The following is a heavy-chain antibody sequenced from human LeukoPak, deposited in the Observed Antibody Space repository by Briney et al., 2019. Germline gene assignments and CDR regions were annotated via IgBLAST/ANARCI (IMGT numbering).Heavy chain of an antibody. J-gene: IGHJ4*02. CDR2: IYSGGAT. D-gene: IGHD1-26*01. V-gene: IGHV3-53*05. CDR1: GFTVSSNY. CDR3: AKDISEKGVGLPDY. Sequence: GGSLRLSCAASGFTVSSNYMSWVRQAPGKGLEWVSVIYSGGATHYADSVKGRFTISRDNSKKSLYLQMNSLRTEDTALYYCAKDISEKGVGLPDYWGQGTLVTVSS.